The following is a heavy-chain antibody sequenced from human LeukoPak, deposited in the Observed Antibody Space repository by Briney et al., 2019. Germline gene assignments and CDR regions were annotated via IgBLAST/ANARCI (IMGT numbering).Heavy chain of an antibody. CDR2: IIPIFGTA. CDR3: ARARFYDSRGTPFDY. Sequence: SVKVSCKASGYTFTSYGISWVRQAPGQGLEWMGGIIPIFGTANYAQKFQGRVTITADESTSTAYMELSSLRSEDTAVYYCARARFYDSRGTPFDYWGQGTLVTVSS. J-gene: IGHJ4*02. D-gene: IGHD3-22*01. V-gene: IGHV1-69*13. CDR1: GYTFTSYG.